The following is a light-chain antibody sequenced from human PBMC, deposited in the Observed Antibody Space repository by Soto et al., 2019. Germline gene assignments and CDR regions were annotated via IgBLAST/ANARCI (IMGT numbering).Light chain of an antibody. V-gene: IGKV3-15*01. CDR2: GAS. Sequence: EIVMTQSPATLSLSPGERAALSCRASQSINSELAWYQQKPGQPPRLLLYGASTRATGVPARLTGSESGSEFTLTISGLQSEDFAVYYWQQGHNWPLTFGQGTRLEI. J-gene: IGKJ2*01. CDR1: QSINSE. CDR3: QQGHNWPLT.